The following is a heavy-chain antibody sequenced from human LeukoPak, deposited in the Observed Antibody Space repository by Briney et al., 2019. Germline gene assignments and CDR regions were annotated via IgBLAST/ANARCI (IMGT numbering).Heavy chain of an antibody. CDR1: GCTFSNYY. Sequence: PGGTLSLSCEASGCTFSNYYMSWIRHDPRERLEWGSHIKGNGATTYYADSVRGRFTISRDNAKNSLFLQMNCLSVDDTATYYCARAGEMRYMDVWGKGTAVAVS. CDR3: ARAGEMRYMDV. D-gene: IGHD5-24*01. V-gene: IGHV3-11*01. J-gene: IGHJ6*03. CDR2: IKGNGATT.